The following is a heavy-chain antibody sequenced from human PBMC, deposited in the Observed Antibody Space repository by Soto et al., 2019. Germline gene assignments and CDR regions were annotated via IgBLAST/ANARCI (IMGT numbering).Heavy chain of an antibody. V-gene: IGHV3-74*01. D-gene: IGHD5-18*01. CDR2: INSDGSST. Sequence: EVHLVESGGGLVQPGGSLRLSCAASGFTFSTYWMHCVRQAPGKGLVWVSRINSDGSSTSYADSVKGRFTISRDNAKNTLYLQMNSLRAEDTAVYYCTRVGYSSGYGFWGQGTLVTVSS. J-gene: IGHJ4*02. CDR1: GFTFSTYW. CDR3: TRVGYSSGYGF.